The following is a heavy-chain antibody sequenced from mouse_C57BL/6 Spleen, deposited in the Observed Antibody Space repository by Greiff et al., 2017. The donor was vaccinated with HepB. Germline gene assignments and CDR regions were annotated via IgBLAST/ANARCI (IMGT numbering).Heavy chain of an antibody. CDR2: ISDGGSYT. V-gene: IGHV5-4*01. CDR3: ARRTAQATGFAY. CDR1: GFTFSSYA. Sequence: EVQRVESGGGLVKPGGSLKLSCAASGFTFSSYAMSWVRQTPEKRLEWVATISDGGSYTYYPDNVKGRFTISRDNAKNNLYLQMSHLKSEDTAMYYCARRTAQATGFAYWGQGTLVTVSA. J-gene: IGHJ3*01. D-gene: IGHD3-2*02.